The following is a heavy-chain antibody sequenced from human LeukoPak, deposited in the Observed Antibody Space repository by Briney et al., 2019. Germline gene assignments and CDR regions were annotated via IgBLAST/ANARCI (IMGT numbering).Heavy chain of an antibody. V-gene: IGHV1-3*01. Sequence: ASVKVSCKASGYTFTSYAMHWVRQAPGQRLEWMGWTNAGNGNTKYSQKFQGRVTITRDTSASTAYMELSSLRSEDTAVYYCARGYFDWLLIFDYWGQGTLVTVSS. CDR3: ARGYFDWLLIFDY. J-gene: IGHJ4*02. D-gene: IGHD3-9*01. CDR2: TNAGNGNT. CDR1: GYTFTSYA.